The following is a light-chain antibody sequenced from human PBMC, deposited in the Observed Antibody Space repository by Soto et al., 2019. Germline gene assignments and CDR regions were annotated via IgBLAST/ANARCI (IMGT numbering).Light chain of an antibody. CDR3: QQSYSTPQT. V-gene: IGKV1-39*01. CDR2: AAA. J-gene: IGKJ1*01. Sequence: SLLTQSPSSLSASVGDRVTITCRASQGIDTSLAWYQQKPGKAPKLLIYAAANFQSGVPSRFSGSGSGTHFTLTISSLQPEDFATYYCQQSYSTPQTFGQGTKVDIK. CDR1: QGIDTS.